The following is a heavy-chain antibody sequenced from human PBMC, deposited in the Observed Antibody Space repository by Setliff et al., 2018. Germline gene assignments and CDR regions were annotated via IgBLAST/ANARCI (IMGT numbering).Heavy chain of an antibody. CDR1: GFTFSSYG. CDR3: ARDPFGNPVFDP. CDR2: ISYDGSNK. Sequence: PGGSLRLSCAASGFTFSSYGMHWVRQAPGKGLEWVAVISYDGSNKYYVDSVKGRFTISRDNSKNTLYLQMNSLRAEDTAVYYCARDPFGNPVFDPWGQGTLVTVSS. J-gene: IGHJ5*02. V-gene: IGHV3-30*03. D-gene: IGHD3-10*01.